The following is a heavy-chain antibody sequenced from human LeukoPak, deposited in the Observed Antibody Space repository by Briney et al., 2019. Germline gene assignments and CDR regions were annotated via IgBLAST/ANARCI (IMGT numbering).Heavy chain of an antibody. CDR3: ARGTYYYDSSGYRNWFDP. J-gene: IGHJ5*02. Sequence: SVKVSCKASGGTFSSYAISWVRQAPGQGLEWMGGIIPIFDTANYAQKFQGRVTITADKSTSTAYMELSSLRSEDTAVYYCARGTYYYDSSGYRNWFDPWGQGTLVTVSS. CDR2: IIPIFDTA. V-gene: IGHV1-69*06. CDR1: GGTFSSYA. D-gene: IGHD3-22*01.